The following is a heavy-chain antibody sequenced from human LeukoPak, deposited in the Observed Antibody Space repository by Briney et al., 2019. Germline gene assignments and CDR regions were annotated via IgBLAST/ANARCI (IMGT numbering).Heavy chain of an antibody. Sequence: GASVKVSCKASGYTFTSYGISWVRQAPGQGLEWMGWISAYNGNTNYAQKLQGRVTMTTDTSTSTAYMELRSLRSDDTAVYYCARIGDSRTSPPYYFDYWGQGTLVTVSS. D-gene: IGHD2-21*02. V-gene: IGHV1-18*01. CDR2: ISAYNGNT. CDR1: GYTFTSYG. J-gene: IGHJ4*02. CDR3: ARIGDSRTSPPYYFDY.